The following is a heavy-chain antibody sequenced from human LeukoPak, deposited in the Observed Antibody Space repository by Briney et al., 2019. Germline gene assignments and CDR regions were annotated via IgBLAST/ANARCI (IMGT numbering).Heavy chain of an antibody. Sequence: SQTLSLTCAISGDSVSSSSAAWTWIRQSPSGGLEWLGRTYYRSKWYNEYAVSVKSRITINADTTKNQFSLQLNSVTPEDTAVYYCARGVLATGFDYWGQGTLVTVSS. J-gene: IGHJ4*02. CDR1: GDSVSSSSAA. V-gene: IGHV6-1*01. CDR2: TYYRSKWYN. CDR3: ARGVLATGFDY. D-gene: IGHD2-21*01.